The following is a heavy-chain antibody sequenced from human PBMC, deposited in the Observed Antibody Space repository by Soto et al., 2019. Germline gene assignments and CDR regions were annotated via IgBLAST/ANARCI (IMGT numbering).Heavy chain of an antibody. J-gene: IGHJ4*02. CDR1: GFTFSSYA. CDR2: ISYDGSNK. Sequence: QVQLVESGGGVVQPERSLRLSCAASGFTFSSYAMRWVRQAPGKGLEWVAVISYDGSNKYYADSVKGRFTISRDNSKNTLYLQMNSLRAEDAAVYYCARSENPEYYDSSGYYLGFDYWGQGTLVTVSS. D-gene: IGHD3-22*01. CDR3: ARSENPEYYDSSGYYLGFDY. V-gene: IGHV3-30-3*01.